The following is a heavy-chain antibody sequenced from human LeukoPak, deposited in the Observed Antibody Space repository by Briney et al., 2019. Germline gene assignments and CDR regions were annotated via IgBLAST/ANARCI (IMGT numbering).Heavy chain of an antibody. V-gene: IGHV4-4*02. D-gene: IGHD4-17*01. CDR3: ARGVGLEYGDLNWFDP. J-gene: IGHJ5*02. CDR1: GGSISSSNW. Sequence: SETLSLTCAVSGGSISSSNWWSWVRQPPGKGLEWIGEIYHSGSTNYNPSLKSRVTISVDKSKNQFSLKLSSVTAADTAVYYCARGVGLEYGDLNWFDPWGQGTLVTVSS. CDR2: IYHSGST.